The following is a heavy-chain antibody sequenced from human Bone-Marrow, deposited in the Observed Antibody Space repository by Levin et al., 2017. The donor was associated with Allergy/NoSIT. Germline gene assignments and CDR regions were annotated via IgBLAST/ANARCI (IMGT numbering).Heavy chain of an antibody. CDR2: IDGRTRNT. V-gene: IGHV3-23*01. J-gene: IGHJ4*02. CDR3: ATWLSHHFDY. D-gene: IGHD3-9*01. CDR1: GFTFSSYA. Sequence: PGGSLKISCAASGFTFSSYAMNWVRQAPGRGLEWVSTIDGRTRNTHYADSVKGRFTISRDNSENTLYLQMNSLRAEDTALYYCATWLSHHFDYWGQGTLVTVSS.